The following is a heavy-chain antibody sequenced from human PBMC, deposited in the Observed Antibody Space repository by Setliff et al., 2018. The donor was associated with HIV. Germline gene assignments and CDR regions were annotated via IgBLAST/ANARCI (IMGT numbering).Heavy chain of an antibody. CDR1: GFIFSHAW. Sequence: GGSLRLSCTASGFIFSHAWMSWVRQTPGKGLEWVAGIRWNGVTTGHIASVRGRFTIGRDNAKNSLYLQMRSLRLEDTALYYCARGRGGDYYFMDVWGKGTTVTVSS. CDR2: IRWNGVTT. V-gene: IGHV3-20*04. D-gene: IGHD4-17*01. J-gene: IGHJ6*03. CDR3: ARGRGGDYYFMDV.